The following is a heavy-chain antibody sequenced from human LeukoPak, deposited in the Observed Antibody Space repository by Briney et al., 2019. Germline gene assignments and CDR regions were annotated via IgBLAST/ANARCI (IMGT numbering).Heavy chain of an antibody. V-gene: IGHV1-2*02. D-gene: IGHD1-26*01. CDR1: GYTFTGYY. CDR2: INPNSGGT. Sequence: ASVKVSCKASGYTFTGYYMHWVRQAPGQGLVWMGWINPNSGGTNYAQKFQGRVTMTTDTSTSTAYMELRSLRSDDTAVYYCARDDKVGATDYWGQGTLVTVSS. CDR3: ARDDKVGATDY. J-gene: IGHJ4*02.